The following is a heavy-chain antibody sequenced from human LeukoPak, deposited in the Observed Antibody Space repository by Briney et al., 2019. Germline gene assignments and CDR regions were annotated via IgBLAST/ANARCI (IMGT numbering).Heavy chain of an antibody. Sequence: PSETLSLTCTVSGGSISSSSYYWGWIRQPPGKGLEWIGSIYYSGSTYYNPSLKSRVTISVDTSKNQFSLKLSSVTAADTAVYYCARGPRSPYYFDYWGQGTLVTVSS. J-gene: IGHJ4*02. CDR1: GGSISSSSYY. V-gene: IGHV4-39*01. CDR3: ARGPRSPYYFDY. CDR2: IYYSGST.